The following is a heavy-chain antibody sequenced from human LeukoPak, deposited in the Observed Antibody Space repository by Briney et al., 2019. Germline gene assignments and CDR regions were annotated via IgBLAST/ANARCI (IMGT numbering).Heavy chain of an antibody. CDR1: GGSFSSGSYY. D-gene: IGHD2-2*01. CDR3: ARDRIVVVPAAIVSYYYGMDV. J-gene: IGHJ6*02. Sequence: SETLSLTCTVSGGSFSSGSYYWSWIRQPPGKGLEWIGYIYYSGSTNYNPSLKSRVTISVDTSKNQFSLKLSSVTAADTAVYYCARDRIVVVPAAIVSYYYGMDVWGQGTTVTVSS. V-gene: IGHV4-61*01. CDR2: IYYSGST.